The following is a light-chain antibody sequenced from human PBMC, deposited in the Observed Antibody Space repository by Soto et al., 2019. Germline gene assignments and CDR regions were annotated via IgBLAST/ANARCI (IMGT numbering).Light chain of an antibody. Sequence: EIGMTQSPATLSVSPGERATLCCRASQRVSSKLAWYQQKPGQAPRLLIYDSSIRATGVPARFSGSGSGTEFTLTISSLQSEDFAVYYCQQYNNWPLTFGGGTKVEIK. V-gene: IGKV3-15*01. CDR3: QQYNNWPLT. CDR2: DSS. CDR1: QRVSSK. J-gene: IGKJ4*01.